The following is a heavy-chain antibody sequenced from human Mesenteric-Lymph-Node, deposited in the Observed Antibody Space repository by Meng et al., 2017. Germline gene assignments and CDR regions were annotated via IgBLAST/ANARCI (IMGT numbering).Heavy chain of an antibody. D-gene: IGHD3-10*01. CDR3: ATNYYGSGSYSDYNWFDP. Sequence: GERQQWGEGLLKPSGTLSLTCAVYGGSFSGYYWSWIRQPPGKGLEWIGEISHSGSTNYNPSLKSRVTISVDTSKNQFSLKLSSLTAADTAVYYCATNYYGSGSYSDYNWFDPWGQGTLVTVSS. CDR1: GGSFSGYY. J-gene: IGHJ5*02. CDR2: ISHSGST. V-gene: IGHV4-34*01.